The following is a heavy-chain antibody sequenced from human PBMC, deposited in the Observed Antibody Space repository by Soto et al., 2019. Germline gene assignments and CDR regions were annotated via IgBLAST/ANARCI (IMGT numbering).Heavy chain of an antibody. Sequence: SETLSLTCTVSGGSISSGDYYWSWIRQPPGKGLEWIGYIYYSGSTYYNPSLKSRVTISVDTSKNQFSLKLSSVTAADTAVYYCAREQLPEHPTYYDFWFDPWGQGTLVTVSS. CDR1: GGSISSGDYY. V-gene: IGHV4-30-4*01. J-gene: IGHJ5*02. CDR2: IYYSGST. CDR3: AREQLPEHPTYYDFWFDP. D-gene: IGHD3-3*01.